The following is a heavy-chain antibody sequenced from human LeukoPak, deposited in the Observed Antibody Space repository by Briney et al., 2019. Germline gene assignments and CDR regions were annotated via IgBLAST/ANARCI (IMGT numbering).Heavy chain of an antibody. CDR1: GFIFSSYS. Sequence: GGSLRLSCEASGFIFSSYSMNWVRQAPGKGLEWLSHINSRGDTVFYADSVKGRFPVSRDNAKNSLFLQMNSLRADDTAVYYCARARVFVPTPPYGTPYFEYWGQGTLVTVSS. V-gene: IGHV3-48*01. D-gene: IGHD2-8*01. J-gene: IGHJ4*02. CDR3: ARARVFVPTPPYGTPYFEY. CDR2: INSRGDTV.